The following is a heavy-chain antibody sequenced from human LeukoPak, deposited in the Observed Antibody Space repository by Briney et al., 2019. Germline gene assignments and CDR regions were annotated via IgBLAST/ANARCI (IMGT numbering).Heavy chain of an antibody. J-gene: IGHJ6*03. D-gene: IGHD3-3*01. Sequence: GGSLRLSCAASGFTFSSYWMSWVRQAPGKGLEWVANIKQDGSEKYYVDSVKGRFTISRDNAKNSLYLQMNSPRAEDTAVYYCARGLTPITIFGVVSGYYYYYMDVWGKGTTVTVSS. V-gene: IGHV3-7*01. CDR2: IKQDGSEK. CDR1: GFTFSSYW. CDR3: ARGLTPITIFGVVSGYYYYYMDV.